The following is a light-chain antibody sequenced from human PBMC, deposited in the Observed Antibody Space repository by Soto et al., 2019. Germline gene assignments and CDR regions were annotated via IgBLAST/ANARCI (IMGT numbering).Light chain of an antibody. CDR1: SSDVGGYNY. CDR2: DVS. V-gene: IGLV2-11*01. Sequence: LTQPRSVSGSPGQSVTISCTGTSSDVGGYNYVSWYQQHPGKAPKLMIYDVSKRPSGVPDRFSGSKSGNTASLTISGLQAEDEADYYCCSYAGTNYVFGTGTKVTVL. J-gene: IGLJ1*01. CDR3: CSYAGTNYV.